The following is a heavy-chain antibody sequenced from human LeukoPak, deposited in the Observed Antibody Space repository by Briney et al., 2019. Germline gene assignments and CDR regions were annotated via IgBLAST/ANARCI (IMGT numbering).Heavy chain of an antibody. D-gene: IGHD5-18*01. CDR1: GYTFTSYD. V-gene: IGHV1-8*01. J-gene: IGHJ6*03. CDR2: MNPNSGNT. CDR3: ARDNGGTAMAYYYYYYMDV. Sequence: ASVKVSCKASGYTFTSYDINWVRQATGRGLEGMGWMNPNSGNTGYAQKFQGRVTMTRNTSISTAYMELSSLRSEETTVYYCARDNGGTAMAYYYYYYMDVWGKGTTVIISS.